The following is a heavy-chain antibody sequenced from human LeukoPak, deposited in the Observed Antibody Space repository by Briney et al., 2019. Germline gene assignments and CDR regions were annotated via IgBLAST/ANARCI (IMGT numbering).Heavy chain of an antibody. Sequence: SETLSLTCAVYGGSFSGYYWSWIRQPPGKGLEWIGEINHSGSTNYNPSLKSRVTISVDTSKNQFSLELSSVTAADTAVYYCAGALVGATTFDYWGQGTLVTVSS. D-gene: IGHD1-26*01. CDR3: AGALVGATTFDY. CDR1: GGSFSGYY. CDR2: INHSGST. V-gene: IGHV4-34*01. J-gene: IGHJ4*02.